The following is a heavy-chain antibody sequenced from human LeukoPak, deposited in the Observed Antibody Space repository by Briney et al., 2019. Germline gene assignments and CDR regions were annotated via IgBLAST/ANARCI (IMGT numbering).Heavy chain of an antibody. V-gene: IGHV3-7*01. CDR3: ARAPRLVGGLYFDY. Sequence: GGSLRLSCAASGFTFSISWMSWVRQAPGHGLEWVANIKHDGNEKYYVDSVKGRFTISRDNAKNSLYLQMNTLRAEDTAVYSCARAPRLVGGLYFDYWDQGTLVTVSS. CDR2: IKHDGNEK. D-gene: IGHD1-26*01. J-gene: IGHJ4*02. CDR1: GFTFSISW.